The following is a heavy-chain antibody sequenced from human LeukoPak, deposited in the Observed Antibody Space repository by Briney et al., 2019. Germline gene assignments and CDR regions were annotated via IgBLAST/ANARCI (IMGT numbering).Heavy chain of an antibody. CDR3: ARVGRGYSYGY. J-gene: IGHJ4*02. CDR2: IKQDGSEK. CDR1: GFTFSSYS. V-gene: IGHV3-7*01. D-gene: IGHD5-18*01. Sequence: GGSLRLSCAASGFTFSSYSMSWVRQAPGKGLEWVANIKQDGSEKYYVDSVKGRFTISRDNAKNSLYLQMNSLRAEATAVYYCARVGRGYSYGYWGQGTLVTVSS.